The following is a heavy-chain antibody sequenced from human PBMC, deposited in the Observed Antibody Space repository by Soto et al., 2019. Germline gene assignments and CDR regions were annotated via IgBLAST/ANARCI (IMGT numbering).Heavy chain of an antibody. V-gene: IGHV3-9*01. J-gene: IGHJ3*02. CDR1: GFTFDDYA. CDR2: ISWNSGSI. D-gene: IGHD3-10*01. Sequence: GGSLRLSCAASGFTFDDYAMHWVRQAPGKGLEWVSGISWNSGSIGYADSVKGRFTISRDNAKNSLYLQMNSLRAEDTALYYCAKDEGYYYGSGSYNAFDIWGQGTMVTVSS. CDR3: AKDEGYYYGSGSYNAFDI.